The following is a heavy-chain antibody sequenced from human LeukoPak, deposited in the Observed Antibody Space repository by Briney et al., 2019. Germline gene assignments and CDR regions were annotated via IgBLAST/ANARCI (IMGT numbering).Heavy chain of an antibody. CDR2: IYYSGST. J-gene: IGHJ5*02. CDR1: GGSISSYF. V-gene: IGHV4-59*01. CDR3: AREVSSSWYNWFDP. D-gene: IGHD6-13*01. Sequence: SETLSLTCTVSGGSISSYFWSWIRQPPGKGLEWIGYIYYSGSTNYNPSLKSRVTISVDTSENQFSLKLSSVTAADTAVYYCAREVSSSWYNWFDPWGQGTLVTVSS.